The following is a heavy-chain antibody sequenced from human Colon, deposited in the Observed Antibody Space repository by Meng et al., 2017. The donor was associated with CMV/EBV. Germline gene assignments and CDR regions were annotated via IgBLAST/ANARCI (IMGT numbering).Heavy chain of an antibody. D-gene: IGHD1-26*01. V-gene: IGHV3-48*03. J-gene: IGHJ4*01. CDR3: ASVNFDYYYFKN. CDR2: ISATGGTT. Sequence: SCAASGFTFSRSEMTWVRQAPGKGLEWIAYISATGGTTYYADSVKGRFTISRDNAESSLFLQMNSLSAEDTAVYFCASVNFDYYYFKNWGQGALVTVSS. CDR1: GFTFSRSE.